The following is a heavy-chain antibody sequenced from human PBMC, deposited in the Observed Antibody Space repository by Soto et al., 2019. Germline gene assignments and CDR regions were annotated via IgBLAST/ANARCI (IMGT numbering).Heavy chain of an antibody. CDR2: IWHDGSKK. CDR3: ARDLSYGSGEF. Sequence: QVPLVESGGAVVQPGRSLRLSCAASGFTFSSYGFHWVRQAPGKGLEWVAAIWHDGSKKYYGDSVRDRFGISRDDSKNTLYLQMSTLRVEDTAMYYCARDLSYGSGEFWGQGTLVTISS. V-gene: IGHV3-33*01. D-gene: IGHD3-10*01. CDR1: GFTFSSYG. J-gene: IGHJ4*02.